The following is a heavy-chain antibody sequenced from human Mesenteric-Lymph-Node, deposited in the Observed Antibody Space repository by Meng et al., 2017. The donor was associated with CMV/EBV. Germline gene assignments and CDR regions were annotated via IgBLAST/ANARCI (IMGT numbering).Heavy chain of an antibody. V-gene: IGHV4-34*01. Sequence: FSGYYWSWIRQPPGKGLEWIGEINHSGSTNYNPSLKSRVTISVDTSKNQFSLKLSSVTAADTAVYYCARDLRYYDFWSGYYKGAFDSWGQGTMVTVSS. J-gene: IGHJ3*02. CDR2: INHSGST. D-gene: IGHD3-3*01. CDR1: FSGYY. CDR3: ARDLRYYDFWSGYYKGAFDS.